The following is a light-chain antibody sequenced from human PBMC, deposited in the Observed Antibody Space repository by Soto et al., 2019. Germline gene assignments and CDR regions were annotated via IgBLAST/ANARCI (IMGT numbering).Light chain of an antibody. CDR1: QSVRSNY. J-gene: IGKJ4*01. CDR3: QQYGSTPLT. V-gene: IGKV3-20*01. CDR2: DAS. Sequence: EIVLKQSPDTLSLYPGERATLSCRASQSVRSNYLAWYQQKPGQAPRFLIYDASSRATGIPDRFSGSGSGTDFTLTISRLEPEDFAVYYCQQYGSTPLTVGGGPKVDIK.